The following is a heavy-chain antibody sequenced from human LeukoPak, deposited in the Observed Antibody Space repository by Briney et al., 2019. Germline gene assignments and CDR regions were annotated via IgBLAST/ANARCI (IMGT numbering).Heavy chain of an antibody. CDR2: ITSDRRTI. D-gene: IGHD6-13*01. J-gene: IGHJ4*02. Sequence: PGGSLRLSCAASGFTFSIYSMNWVRQAPGKGLEWVSYITSDRRTISYADPVKGRFTISRDNDKRLLYQQMDSLRAGDTAIYYCARSTSGTFDYWGQGMLVTVSS. V-gene: IGHV3-48*01. CDR1: GFTFSIYS. CDR3: ARSTSGTFDY.